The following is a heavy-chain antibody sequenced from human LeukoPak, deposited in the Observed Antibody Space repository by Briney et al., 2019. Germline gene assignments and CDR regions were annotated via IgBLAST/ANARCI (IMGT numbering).Heavy chain of an antibody. J-gene: IGHJ4*02. CDR1: NGSISSYY. Sequence: PSETLSLTCTVSNGSISSYYWSWIRQPPWKGLEWIGYVYYSGSTNYNPSLKSRVTISVDTSKNRFTLKLSSVTAADTAVYYCASCSSLSLQPQYWGQGALVTVSS. V-gene: IGHV4-59*01. CDR2: VYYSGST. CDR3: ASCSSLSLQPQY. D-gene: IGHD6-6*01.